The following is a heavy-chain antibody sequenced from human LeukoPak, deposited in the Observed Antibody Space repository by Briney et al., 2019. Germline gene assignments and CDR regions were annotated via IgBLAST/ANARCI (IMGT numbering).Heavy chain of an antibody. CDR2: ISAYNGNT. D-gene: IGHD5-18*01. CDR3: ARGEYSYGYLDFDY. V-gene: IGHV1-18*01. Sequence: ASVKVSCKASGYTFTTYGISWVRQAPGQGLEWMGWISAYNGNTNYAQKLQGRVTMTPDTSTSTAYMELRSLRSDDTAVYYCARGEYSYGYLDFDYWGQGTLVTVSS. CDR1: GYTFTTYG. J-gene: IGHJ4*02.